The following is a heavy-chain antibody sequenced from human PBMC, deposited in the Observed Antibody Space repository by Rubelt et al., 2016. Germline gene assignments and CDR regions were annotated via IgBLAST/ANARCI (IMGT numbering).Heavy chain of an antibody. J-gene: IGHJ4*02. CDR3: ARDNYGSIDH. Sequence: VQLVESGGGVVQPGRSLRLSCAASGFTFSSSWMHWVRQVPGKGLVGVSHMSSDGSVTTYADSVKGRFTISRDNAKNTLYLQMNSRVAEDTAVYYGARDNYGSIDHWGQGTLVTVSS. V-gene: IGHV3-74*01. CDR1: GFTFSSSW. CDR2: MSSDGSVT. D-gene: IGHD3-10*01.